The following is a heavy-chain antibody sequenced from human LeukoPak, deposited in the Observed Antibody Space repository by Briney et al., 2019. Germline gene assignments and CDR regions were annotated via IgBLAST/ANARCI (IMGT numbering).Heavy chain of an antibody. J-gene: IGHJ4*02. CDR1: GYSISSGYY. CDR2: IYHSGST. V-gene: IGHV4-38-2*02. Sequence: SETLSLTCTVSGYSISSGYYWGWIRQPPGKGLEWIGSIYHSGSTYYNPSLKSRVTISVDTSKNQFSLKLSSVTAADTAVYYCARVPPYGDTMIVVVILWGQGTLVTVSS. CDR3: ARVPPYGDTMIVVVIL. D-gene: IGHD3-22*01.